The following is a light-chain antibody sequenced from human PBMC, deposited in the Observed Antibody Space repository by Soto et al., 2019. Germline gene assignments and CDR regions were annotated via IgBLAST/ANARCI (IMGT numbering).Light chain of an antibody. CDR3: QQYNSYWT. CDR1: QSINNW. Sequence: DIQMTQSPATLSSCLLDIVTIACRASQSINNWLAWYQQKPGKAPKLLIHDASSLESGVPSRFSGSGSGTEFTLTISSLQTDDFATYYCQQYNSYWTFGQGTKVDIK. CDR2: DAS. J-gene: IGKJ1*01. V-gene: IGKV1-5*01.